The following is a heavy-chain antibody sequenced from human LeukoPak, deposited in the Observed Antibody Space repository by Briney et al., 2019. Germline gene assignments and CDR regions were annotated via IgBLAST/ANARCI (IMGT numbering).Heavy chain of an antibody. CDR3: ARLRSASTIDY. CDR1: GGSISSYY. V-gene: IGHV4-34*01. Sequence: SETPSLTCTVSGGSISSYYWSWIRQPPGKGLEWIGEINHSGSTNYNPSLKSRVTISVDTSKNQFSLKLSSVTAADTAVYYCARLRSASTIDYWGQGTLVTVSS. CDR2: INHSGST. J-gene: IGHJ4*02.